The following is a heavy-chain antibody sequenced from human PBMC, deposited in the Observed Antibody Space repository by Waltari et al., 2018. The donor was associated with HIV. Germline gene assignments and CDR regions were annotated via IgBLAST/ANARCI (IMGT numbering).Heavy chain of an antibody. D-gene: IGHD7-27*01. J-gene: IGHJ4*02. V-gene: IGHV3-23*01. Sequence: EVQLLESGGGLVQPGGSLRLSCATSGFTFSSYAMSWVRQAPRKGLEWCSAITVSGGSTYYADSVKGRFTISRDNSKNTLYLQMDSLRAEDTAVYYCARQSLGSFDYWGQGTLVTVSS. CDR3: ARQSLGSFDY. CDR1: GFTFSSYA. CDR2: ITVSGGST.